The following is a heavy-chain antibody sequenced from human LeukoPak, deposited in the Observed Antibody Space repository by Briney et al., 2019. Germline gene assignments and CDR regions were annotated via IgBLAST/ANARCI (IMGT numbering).Heavy chain of an antibody. Sequence: PPGRSLRLSCAASGFTFNDHAMYWVRHAPGKGLEWVSGINWNSDNIGYADSVKGRFTISRDDAKNSLFLQMNSLRTEDTALYYCARASYYYDTTGLGAVDIWGQGTMVTVSS. CDR3: ARASYYYDTTGLGAVDI. CDR1: GFTFNDHA. CDR2: INWNSDNI. V-gene: IGHV3-9*01. D-gene: IGHD3-22*01. J-gene: IGHJ3*02.